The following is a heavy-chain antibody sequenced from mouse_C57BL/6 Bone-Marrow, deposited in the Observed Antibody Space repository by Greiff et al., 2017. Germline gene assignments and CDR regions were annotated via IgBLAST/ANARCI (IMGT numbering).Heavy chain of an antibody. CDR1: GFTFSDYG. J-gene: IGHJ1*03. CDR2: ISNLAYSI. D-gene: IGHD1-1*01. V-gene: IGHV5-15*01. CDR3: ARQPITTVVATDWYFDV. Sequence: EVHLVESGGGLVQPGGSLKLSCAASGFTFSDYGMAWVRQAPRKGPEWVAFISNLAYSIYYADTVTGRFTISRENAKNTLYLEMSSLRSEDTAMYYCARQPITTVVATDWYFDVWGTGTTVTVSS.